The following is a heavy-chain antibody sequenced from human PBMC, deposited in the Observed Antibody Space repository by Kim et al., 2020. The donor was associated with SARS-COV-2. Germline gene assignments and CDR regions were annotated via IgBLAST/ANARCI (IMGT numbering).Heavy chain of an antibody. CDR1: GVSITIDDYS. Sequence: SETLSLTCAVSGVSITIDDYSWSWICPPPGKGLEGIGYLYHSRRAFYNPSLQSPVPMSVATSVPPFSLRLTSQPAPPTSVYYCAGDRRYG. CDR3: AGDRRYG. J-gene: IGHJ6*01. CDR2: LYHSRRA. V-gene: IGHV4-30-2*01.